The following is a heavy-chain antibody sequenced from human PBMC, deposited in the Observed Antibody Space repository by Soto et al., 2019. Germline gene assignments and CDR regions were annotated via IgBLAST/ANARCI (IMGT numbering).Heavy chain of an antibody. CDR1: GGTISSGDYY. CDR3: ARDRDYYYYGSGSPWGQYYYYYGMDV. V-gene: IGHV4-30-4*01. CDR2: IYYSGST. J-gene: IGHJ6*02. Sequence: SETLSLTCPVSGGTISSGDYYWSWIRQPPGKGLEWIGYIYYSGSTYYNPSLKSRVTISVDTSKNQFSLKLSSVTAADTAVYYCARDRDYYYYGSGSPWGQYYYYYGMDVWGQGTTVTVSS. D-gene: IGHD3-10*01.